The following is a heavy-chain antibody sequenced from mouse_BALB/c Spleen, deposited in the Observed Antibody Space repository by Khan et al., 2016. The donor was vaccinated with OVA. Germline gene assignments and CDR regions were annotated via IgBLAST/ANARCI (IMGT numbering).Heavy chain of an antibody. D-gene: IGHD1-1*01. Sequence: VQLQQSGPGLVKPSQSLSLTCTVTGYSITSDYAWNWIRQFPGNKLEWMAYITYSGSTGYNPSLKSRISFTRDTSTNQFFLQLNSVTTEDTATYYCARDYGSSYLFFDYWGQGTTLTVSS. CDR1: GYSITSDYA. CDR2: ITYSGST. CDR3: ARDYGSSYLFFDY. V-gene: IGHV3-2*02. J-gene: IGHJ2*01.